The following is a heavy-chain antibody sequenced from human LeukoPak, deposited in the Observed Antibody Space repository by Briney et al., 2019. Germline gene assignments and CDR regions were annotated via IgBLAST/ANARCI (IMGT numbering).Heavy chain of an antibody. CDR3: ARDMVRAGAFDI. CDR2: MNPNSGNT. Sequence: ASVKVSCKASGYTFTSYDINWVRQAPGQGLEWVGWMNPNSGNTIYAQKFQGRVTITTDESTSTAYMELSSLRSEDTAVYYCARDMVRAGAFDIWGQGTMVTVSS. V-gene: IGHV1-8*01. CDR1: GYTFTSYD. D-gene: IGHD3-10*01. J-gene: IGHJ3*02.